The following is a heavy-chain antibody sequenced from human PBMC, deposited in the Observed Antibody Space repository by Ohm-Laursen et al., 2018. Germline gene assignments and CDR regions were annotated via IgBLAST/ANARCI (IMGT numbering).Heavy chain of an antibody. CDR2: IYYTGSS. D-gene: IGHD1-26*01. J-gene: IGHJ4*02. Sequence: SETLSLPCTVSGDSIRSYYWTWIRQPPGQGLEWIGNIYYTGSSNYNPSLKSRVTMSVDTSKNQISLNLSSVTAADTAVYYCAKRIGGYGTFDYWGQGTLVTVSS. CDR3: AKRIGGYGTFDY. CDR1: GDSIRSYY. V-gene: IGHV4-59*01.